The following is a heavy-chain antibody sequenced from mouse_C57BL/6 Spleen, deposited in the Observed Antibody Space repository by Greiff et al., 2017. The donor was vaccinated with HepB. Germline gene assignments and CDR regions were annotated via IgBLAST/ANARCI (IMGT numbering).Heavy chain of an antibody. CDR1: GYAFSSSW. CDR3: AIITTVVEAMDY. D-gene: IGHD1-1*01. Sequence: VQLQQSGPELVKPGASVKISCKASGYAFSSSWMNWVKQRPGKGLEWIGRIYPGDGDTNYNGKFKGKATLTADKSSSTAYMQLSSLTSEDSAVYFCAIITTVVEAMDYWGQGTSVTVSS. V-gene: IGHV1-82*01. CDR2: IYPGDGDT. J-gene: IGHJ4*01.